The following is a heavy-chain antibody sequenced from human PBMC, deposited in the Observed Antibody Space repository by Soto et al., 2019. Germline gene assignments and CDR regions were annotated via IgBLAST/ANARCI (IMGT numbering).Heavy chain of an antibody. J-gene: IGHJ6*02. V-gene: IGHV3-23*01. D-gene: IGHD4-17*01. CDR3: AKDHRTTVTTPFYYYYGMDV. CDR1: GFTFSSYA. Sequence: GGSLRLSCAASGFTFSSYAMSWVRQAPGKGLEWVSAVSGTGGSTYYADSVKGRFTISRDNSKNTLYLQMNSLRAEDTAVYYCAKDHRTTVTTPFYYYYGMDVWGPGTTVTVSS. CDR2: VSGTGGST.